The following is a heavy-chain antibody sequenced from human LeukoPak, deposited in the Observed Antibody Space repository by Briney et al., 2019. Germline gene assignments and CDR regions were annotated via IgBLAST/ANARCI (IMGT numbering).Heavy chain of an antibody. CDR1: GGSISSYY. CDR2: IYTSGST. D-gene: IGHD3-22*01. V-gene: IGHV4-4*07. Sequence: SETLSLTCTVSGGSISSYYWSWIRQPAGKGLEWIGRIYTSGSTNYNPSLKSRVTMSVDTSKNQFSLKLSSVTAADTAVYYCARALYDSSGYYYYYMDVWGKGTTVTVSS. J-gene: IGHJ6*03. CDR3: ARALYDSSGYYYYYMDV.